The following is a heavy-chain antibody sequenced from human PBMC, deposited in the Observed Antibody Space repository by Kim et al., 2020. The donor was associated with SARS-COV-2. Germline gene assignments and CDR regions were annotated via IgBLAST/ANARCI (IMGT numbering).Heavy chain of an antibody. CDR3: ARAFRHYDSSGCLDY. D-gene: IGHD3-22*01. J-gene: IGHJ4*02. Sequence: GSLRLSCAASGFTFSSYSMNWVRQASGKGLEWVLYISSSSSTIYFADSVKGRFTISRDNAKNLLYLQMNSLRDEDTAVYYCARAFRHYDSSGCLDYWGQGTLVTVSS. V-gene: IGHV3-48*02. CDR2: ISSSSSTI. CDR1: GFTFSSYS.